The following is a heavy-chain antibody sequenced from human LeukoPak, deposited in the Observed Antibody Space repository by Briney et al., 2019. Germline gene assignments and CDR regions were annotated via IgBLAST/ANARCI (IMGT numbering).Heavy chain of an antibody. D-gene: IGHD1-1*01. V-gene: IGHV3-64D*06. Sequence: GGSLRLSCSASGFILRSHTMHWVRQAPGKGLEYVSRISDNGGSTYYADSVKGRFTISRDNSKNTLYLQMSSLRAVDTAVYYCVKDNEAGGSPFDRWGQGTLVTVSS. CDR1: GFILRSHT. J-gene: IGHJ4*02. CDR3: VKDNEAGGSPFDR. CDR2: ISDNGGST.